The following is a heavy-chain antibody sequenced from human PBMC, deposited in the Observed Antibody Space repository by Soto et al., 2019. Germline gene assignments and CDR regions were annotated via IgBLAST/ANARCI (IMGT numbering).Heavy chain of an antibody. J-gene: IGHJ4*02. Sequence: ASVKVSCKASGYTFTSYYMHWVRQAPGQGLEWMGIINPSGGSTSYAQKFQGRVTMTRDTSTSTVYMELSSLRSEDTAVYYCARDYDILTGYYMHLGPPDYWGQGTLVTVSS. D-gene: IGHD3-9*01. CDR3: ARDYDILTGYYMHLGPPDY. CDR1: GYTFTSYY. CDR2: INPSGGST. V-gene: IGHV1-46*01.